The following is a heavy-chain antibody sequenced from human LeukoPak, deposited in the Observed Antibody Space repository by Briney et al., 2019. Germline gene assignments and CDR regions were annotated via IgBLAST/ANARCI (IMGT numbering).Heavy chain of an antibody. CDR3: GRQGTSGYFDY. V-gene: IGHV4-39*01. CDR2: IYYSGTS. J-gene: IGHJ4*02. D-gene: IGHD3-22*01. Sequence: SETLSLTCAVSGGSISSSGYYWGWIRQPPGKELEWIGAIYYSGTSNSNPSLKSRVTISVDTSKNQFSLKLSSVTAADTAVYYCGRQGTSGYFDYWGQGTLVTVSS. CDR1: GGSISSSGYY.